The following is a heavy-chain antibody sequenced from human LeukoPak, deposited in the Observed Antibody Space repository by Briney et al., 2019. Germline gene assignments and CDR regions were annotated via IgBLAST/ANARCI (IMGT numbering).Heavy chain of an antibody. Sequence: GGSLRLSCLASKFTFNNYAMTWVRQAPGKGLEWVSSISGSGDNMDYADSVKGRFTISRDNSKNTLYLQMNSLRAEDTALYYCARGSRAIVSTKFARGRYMDVWGKGSTVTVSS. CDR3: ARGSRAIVSTKFARGRYMDV. J-gene: IGHJ6*03. CDR2: ISGSGDNM. V-gene: IGHV3-23*01. CDR1: KFTFNNYA. D-gene: IGHD5/OR15-5a*01.